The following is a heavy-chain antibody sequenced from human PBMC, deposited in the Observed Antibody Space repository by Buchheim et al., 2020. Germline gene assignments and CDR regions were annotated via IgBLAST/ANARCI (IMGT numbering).Heavy chain of an antibody. CDR2: ISYDGNNK. D-gene: IGHD1-7*01. CDR3: AKVRTTLWYYGMDV. Sequence: QVQLVESGGGVVQPGRSLRLSCAASGFTFSSHGMHWVRQAPGKGLEWVAVISYDGNNKYYADSVKGRFTISRDNSKNTLYLQMNSLRAGDTAVYYCAKVRTTLWYYGMDVWGQGAT. V-gene: IGHV3-30*18. CDR1: GFTFSSHG. J-gene: IGHJ6*02.